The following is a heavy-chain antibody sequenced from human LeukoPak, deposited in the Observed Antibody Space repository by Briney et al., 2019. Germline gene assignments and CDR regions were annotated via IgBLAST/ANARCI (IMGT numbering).Heavy chain of an antibody. V-gene: IGHV1-2*02. CDR1: GYTFTGYY. CDR2: INPNSGGT. J-gene: IGHJ6*03. D-gene: IGHD1-26*01. CDR3: ASLVSDSGSFSDYYYYMDV. Sequence: ASVKVSCKASGYTFTGYYMHWVRQAPGQGLEWMGWINPNSGGTNYAQKFQGRVTMTRDTSISTAYMELSRLRSDDTAVYYCASLVSDSGSFSDYYYYMDVWGKGTTVTVSS.